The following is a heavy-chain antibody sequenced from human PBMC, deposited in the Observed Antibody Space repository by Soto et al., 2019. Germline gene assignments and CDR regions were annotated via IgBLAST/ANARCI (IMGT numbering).Heavy chain of an antibody. CDR2: ICSNSRYI. CDR1: GFTFSTCS. Sequence: GGSLRLSCAASGFTFSTCSMNWVRQAPGKGLEWVSSICSNSRYIYYADSVKGRFTISRDNSESTLYLQMNSLRAEDTAVYYCAKDIKVAATYYYYGMDVWGQGTTVTVSS. V-gene: IGHV3-21*01. D-gene: IGHD2-15*01. CDR3: AKDIKVAATYYYYGMDV. J-gene: IGHJ6*02.